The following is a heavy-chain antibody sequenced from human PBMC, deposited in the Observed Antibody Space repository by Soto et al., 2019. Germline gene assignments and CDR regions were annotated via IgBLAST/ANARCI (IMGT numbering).Heavy chain of an antibody. CDR2: INHSGST. Sequence: PSETLSLTCAVYGGSFSGYYWSWIRQPPGKGLEWIGEINHSGSTNYNPSLKSRVTISVDTSKNQFSLKLSSVTAADTAVYYCARVPGVTVLTSGVDYWGQGTLVTVSS. J-gene: IGHJ4*02. CDR3: ARVPGVTVLTSGVDY. CDR1: GGSFSGYY. D-gene: IGHD3-10*01. V-gene: IGHV4-34*01.